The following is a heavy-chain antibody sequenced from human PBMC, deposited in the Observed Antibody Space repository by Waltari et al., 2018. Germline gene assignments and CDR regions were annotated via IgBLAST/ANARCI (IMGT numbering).Heavy chain of an antibody. V-gene: IGHV4-34*01. CDR1: GGSFSGYY. Sequence: QVQLQQWGAGLLKPSETLSLTCAVYGGSFSGYYWSWIRQPPGKGLEWIGEINHSGSTNYNPSRKSRVTISVDTSKNQFSLKLSSVTAADTAVYYCARHLGYYDFWSGRANWFDPWGQGTLVTVSS. J-gene: IGHJ5*02. CDR3: ARHLGYYDFWSGRANWFDP. CDR2: INHSGST. D-gene: IGHD3-3*01.